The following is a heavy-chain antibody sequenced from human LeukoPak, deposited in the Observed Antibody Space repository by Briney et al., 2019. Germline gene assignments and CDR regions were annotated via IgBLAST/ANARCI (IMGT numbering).Heavy chain of an antibody. Sequence: PGGSLRLSCAASGFTLSSYGMHWVRQAPGKGLEWVAVISYDGSNKYYADPVKGRFTISRDNSKNTLYLQMNSLRAEDTAVYYCAKDPVVYGSSWNYFDYWGQGTLVTVSS. CDR2: ISYDGSNK. J-gene: IGHJ4*02. V-gene: IGHV3-30*18. D-gene: IGHD6-13*01. CDR3: AKDPVVYGSSWNYFDY. CDR1: GFTLSSYG.